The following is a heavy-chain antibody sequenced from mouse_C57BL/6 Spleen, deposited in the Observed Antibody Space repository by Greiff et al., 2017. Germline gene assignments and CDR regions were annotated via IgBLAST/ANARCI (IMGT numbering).Heavy chain of an antibody. D-gene: IGHD1-1*01. CDR1: GYAFTNYL. Sequence: VKLQQSGAELVRPGTSVKVSCKASGYAFTNYLIEWVKQRPGQGLEWIGVINPGSGGTNYNEKFKGKATLTADKSSSTAYMQLSSLTSEDSAVYFCARGGGSSYHWYFDVWGTGTTVTVSS. CDR2: INPGSGGT. V-gene: IGHV1-54*01. CDR3: ARGGGSSYHWYFDV. J-gene: IGHJ1*03.